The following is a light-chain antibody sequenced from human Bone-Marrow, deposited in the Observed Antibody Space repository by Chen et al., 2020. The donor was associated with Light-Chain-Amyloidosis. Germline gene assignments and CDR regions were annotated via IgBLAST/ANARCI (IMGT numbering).Light chain of an antibody. V-gene: IGLV3-21*02. CDR1: DIETES. CDR3: QVWDSSSDRPV. Sequence: SYVLTQSPSVSVAPGQTARITCGGDDIETESVHWYQQKPGQAPVLVVYDDNARPSGIPEQFSGSNSENTATLTISRVEAGDEADYSCQVWDSSSDRPVFGGGTKLTVL. J-gene: IGLJ3*02. CDR2: DDN.